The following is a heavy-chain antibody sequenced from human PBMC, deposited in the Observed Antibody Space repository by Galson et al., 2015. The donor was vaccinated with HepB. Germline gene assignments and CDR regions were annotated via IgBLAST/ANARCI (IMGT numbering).Heavy chain of an antibody. CDR3: ARPYCSGGSCPDY. Sequence: SLRLSCAAYGFTFSLYAMSWVRQAPGKGLEWVSAISAGGGSTYYADSVKGRFTISRDNSKNTLYLQMNSLRAEDTAVYYCARPYCSGGSCPDYWGQGTLVTVSS. J-gene: IGHJ4*02. CDR1: GFTFSLYA. D-gene: IGHD2-15*01. V-gene: IGHV3-23*01. CDR2: ISAGGGST.